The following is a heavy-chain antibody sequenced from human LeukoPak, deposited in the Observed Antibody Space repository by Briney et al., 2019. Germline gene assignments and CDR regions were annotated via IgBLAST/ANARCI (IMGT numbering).Heavy chain of an antibody. J-gene: IGHJ3*02. CDR3: ARDRHLGQLTPFDI. V-gene: IGHV4-39*07. CDR1: GGSISSSSYY. D-gene: IGHD5-18*01. Sequence: SETLSLTCTVSGGSISSSSYYWGWIRQPPGKGLEWIGSIYYSGSTYYNPSLKSRVIMSVDTSKNQFSLKLSSVTAADTAVYYCARDRHLGQLTPFDIWGQGTMVTVSS. CDR2: IYYSGST.